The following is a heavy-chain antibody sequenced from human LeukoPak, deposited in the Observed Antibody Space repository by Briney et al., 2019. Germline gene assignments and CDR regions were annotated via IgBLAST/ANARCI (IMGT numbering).Heavy chain of an antibody. CDR3: ARDSSSWYGWFDY. CDR1: GFTFSSYS. J-gene: IGHJ4*02. V-gene: IGHV3-48*04. Sequence: GSLRLSCAASGFTFSSYSMNWVRQAPGKGLEWVSYISSSSSTIYYADSVKGRFTISRDNAKNSLYLQMNSLRAEDTAVYYCARDSSSWYGWFDYWGQGTLVTVSS. D-gene: IGHD6-13*01. CDR2: ISSSSSTI.